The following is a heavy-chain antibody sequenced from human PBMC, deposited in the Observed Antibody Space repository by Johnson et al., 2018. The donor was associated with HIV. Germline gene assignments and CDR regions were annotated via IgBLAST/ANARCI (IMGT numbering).Heavy chain of an antibody. D-gene: IGHD1-26*01. CDR1: GFTFDDYG. V-gene: IGHV3-20*04. Sequence: VQLVEFGGGVVRPGGSLRLSCAASGFTFDDYGMSWVRQAPGKGLEWVSGINWNGGSTGYADSVKGRFTISRDNAKNSLYLQMNSLRAEDTALYYCQGDSGSYHGNDAFDIWGQGTMVTVSS. J-gene: IGHJ3*02. CDR3: QGDSGSYHGNDAFDI. CDR2: INWNGGST.